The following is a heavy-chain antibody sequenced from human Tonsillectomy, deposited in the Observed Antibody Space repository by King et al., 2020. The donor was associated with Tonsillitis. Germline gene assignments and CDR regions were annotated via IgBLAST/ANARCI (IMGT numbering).Heavy chain of an antibody. CDR1: GFTFSSYE. J-gene: IGHJ4*02. Sequence: VQLVESGGDLVQPGGSLRLSCAVSGFTFSSYEMNWVRQAPGKGLEWVSHISSSGSTIYYADSVKVRFTISRDNAKISLYLQMNSLRAEDTAVYYCARAQYCSTSSCYPGRFDYWGQGTLVTVSS. CDR3: ARAQYCSTSSCYPGRFDY. D-gene: IGHD2-2*01. CDR2: ISSSGSTI. V-gene: IGHV3-48*03.